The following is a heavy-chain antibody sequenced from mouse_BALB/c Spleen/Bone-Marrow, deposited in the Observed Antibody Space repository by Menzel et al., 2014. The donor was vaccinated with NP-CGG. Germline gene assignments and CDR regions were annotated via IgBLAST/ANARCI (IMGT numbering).Heavy chain of an antibody. D-gene: IGHD1-2*01. J-gene: IGHJ4*01. CDR2: IDPANGNT. CDR1: GFNIRDTY. CDR3: ASATTATFYAMDY. V-gene: IGHV14-3*02. Sequence: EVQGVESGAELVKPGASVKLSCTVSGFNIRDTYMHWVKRRPEQGLEWNGRIDPANGNTKYDPKFQGKATITADTSSNTAYLQLSSLTSEDTAVYYCASATTATFYAMDYWGQGTSVTVSS.